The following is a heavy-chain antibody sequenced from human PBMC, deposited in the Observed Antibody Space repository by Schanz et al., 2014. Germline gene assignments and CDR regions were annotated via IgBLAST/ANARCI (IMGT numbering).Heavy chain of an antibody. CDR3: ARGVRIDY. CDR1: GFTFSTYW. Sequence: EVHLLESGGGLVQPGGSLRLSCAASGFTFSTYWMHWVRQAPGKGLVWVSHINSDGTTTTYADSVKGRFTISRDNAENTLYLQMNSLRVEDTAVYYCARGVRIDYWGQGTLVTVSS. J-gene: IGHJ4*02. V-gene: IGHV3-74*02. D-gene: IGHD3-3*01. CDR2: INSDGTTT.